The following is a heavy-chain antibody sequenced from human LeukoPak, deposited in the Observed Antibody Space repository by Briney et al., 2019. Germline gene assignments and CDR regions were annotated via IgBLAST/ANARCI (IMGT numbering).Heavy chain of an antibody. CDR3: AREWGYSYDFDY. V-gene: IGHV3-7*01. J-gene: IGHJ4*02. D-gene: IGHD5-18*01. Sequence: GGSLRLSCAASGFTFSNYWMSWVRQAPGKGLEWVANIKQDGSEKYYVDSVKGRFTISRDNGKNSVYLQMNSLRAEDTAVYYCAREWGYSYDFDYWGQGTLVTVSS. CDR2: IKQDGSEK. CDR1: GFTFSNYW.